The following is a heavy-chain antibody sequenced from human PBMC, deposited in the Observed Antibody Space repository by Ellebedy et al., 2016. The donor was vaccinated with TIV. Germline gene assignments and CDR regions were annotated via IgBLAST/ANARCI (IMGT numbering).Heavy chain of an antibody. CDR2: ISYDGSNK. D-gene: IGHD1-26*01. CDR1: GFTFSSYA. J-gene: IGHJ1*01. Sequence: GESLKISCAASGFTFSSYAMHWVRQAPGKGLEWVAVISYDGSNKYYADSVKGRFTISRDNSKNTLYLQMNSLRAEDTAVYYCGRDLFSGSYGSQHWGQGTLVTVSS. CDR3: GRDLFSGSYGSQH. V-gene: IGHV3-30-3*01.